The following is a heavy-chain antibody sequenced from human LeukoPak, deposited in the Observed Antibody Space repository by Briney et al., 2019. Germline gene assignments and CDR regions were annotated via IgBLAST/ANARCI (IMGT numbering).Heavy chain of an antibody. Sequence: PGGSLRLSCAASGFTFSSYAMHWVRQAPGQGLEWMGWINPNSGGTNYAQKFQGRVTMTRDTSISTAYMELSRLRSDDTAVYYCAMHYCGGDCYAFDYWGQGTLVTVSS. D-gene: IGHD2-21*02. CDR2: INPNSGGT. CDR1: GFTFSSYA. V-gene: IGHV1-2*02. CDR3: AMHYCGGDCYAFDY. J-gene: IGHJ4*02.